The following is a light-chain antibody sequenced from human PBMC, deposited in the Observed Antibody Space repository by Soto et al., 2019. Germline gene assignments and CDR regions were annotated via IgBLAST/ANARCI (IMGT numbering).Light chain of an antibody. V-gene: IGKV3-20*01. J-gene: IGKJ1*01. Sequence: EIVLTQSPGTLSLSPGERATLSCRASQSVSNNYLAWYQQKSGQAPRLLIYGASNSATGIPDRFSGSGSETDFTITISRLEPEGFAVYYCQQYGSSGTFGQGTKVEIK. CDR2: GAS. CDR1: QSVSNNY. CDR3: QQYGSSGT.